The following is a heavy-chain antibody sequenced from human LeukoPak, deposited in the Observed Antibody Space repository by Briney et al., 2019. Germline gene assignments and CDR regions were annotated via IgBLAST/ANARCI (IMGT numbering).Heavy chain of an antibody. CDR2: ISAYNGNT. CDR3: ARDLAAYYYASSAEYNWFDP. V-gene: IGHV1-18*01. CDR1: GYTFTSYG. Sequence: ASVKVSCKASGYTFTSYGISRVRQAPGQGLEWMGWISAYNGNTNYAQKLQGRVTMTTDTSTSTAYMELRSLRSDDTAVYYCARDLAAYYYASSAEYNWFDPWGQGTLVTVSS. J-gene: IGHJ5*02. D-gene: IGHD3-22*01.